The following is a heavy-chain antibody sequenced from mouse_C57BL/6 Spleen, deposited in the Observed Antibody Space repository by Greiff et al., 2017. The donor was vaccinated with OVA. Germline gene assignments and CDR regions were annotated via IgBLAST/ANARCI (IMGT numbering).Heavy chain of an antibody. D-gene: IGHD1-1*01. Sequence: QVQLQQPGAELVRPGTSVKLSCKASGYTFTSYWMHWVKQRPGQGLEWIGVIDPSDSYTNYNQKFKGKATLTVDTSSSTAYMQLSSLTSEDSAVYYCATDHYYGTDFDYWGQGTTLTVSS. J-gene: IGHJ2*01. CDR3: ATDHYYGTDFDY. V-gene: IGHV1-59*01. CDR2: IDPSDSYT. CDR1: GYTFTSYW.